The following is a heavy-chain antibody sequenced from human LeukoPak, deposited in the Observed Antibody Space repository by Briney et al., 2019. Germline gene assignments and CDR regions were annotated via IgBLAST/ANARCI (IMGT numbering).Heavy chain of an antibody. D-gene: IGHD3-3*01. CDR1: GYTFTDYY. CDR2: INPKSGGT. V-gene: IGHV1-2*02. Sequence: GASVKDSCKASGYTFTDYYVHWVRQAPGQGLEWMGCINPKSGGTNYAQRFQGSVIMTRDTSISTASMEVSRLKSDDTAVYYCAKVVAPIRYDFWSGYSVHFDYWGQGTLVTVSS. J-gene: IGHJ4*02. CDR3: AKVVAPIRYDFWSGYSVHFDY.